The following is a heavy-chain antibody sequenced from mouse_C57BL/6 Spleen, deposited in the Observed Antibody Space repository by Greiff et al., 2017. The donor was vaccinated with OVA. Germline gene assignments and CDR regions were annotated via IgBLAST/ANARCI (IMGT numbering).Heavy chain of an antibody. V-gene: IGHV1-18*01. D-gene: IGHD2-3*01. CDR3: ARGPDGYCGGAMDY. J-gene: IGHJ4*01. CDR1: GYTFTDYN. Sequence: EVQLQQSGPELVKPGASVKIPCKASGYTFTDYNMDWVKQSHGKSLEWIGDINPNNGGTIYNQKFKGKATLTVDKSSSTAYMELRSLTSEDTAVYDCARGPDGYCGGAMDYWGQGTSVTVSA. CDR2: INPNNGGT.